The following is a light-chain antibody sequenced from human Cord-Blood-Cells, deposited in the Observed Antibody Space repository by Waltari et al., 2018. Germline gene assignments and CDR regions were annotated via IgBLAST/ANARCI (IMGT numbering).Light chain of an antibody. CDR3: QQYGSSPRT. CDR2: GAS. Sequence: IVLTQSPGTLSLSPGERAPLSCRASQSVSSSYLAWYQQKPGHAPRLLIYGASSRATGIPDRFSGSGSGTDFTLTISRLEPEDFAVYYCQQYGSSPRTFGQGTKVEIK. CDR1: QSVSSSY. J-gene: IGKJ1*01. V-gene: IGKV3-20*01.